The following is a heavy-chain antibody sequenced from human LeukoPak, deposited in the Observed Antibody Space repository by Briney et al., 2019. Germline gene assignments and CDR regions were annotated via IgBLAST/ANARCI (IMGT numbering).Heavy chain of an antibody. Sequence: ASVKVSCKASGYTFTSYDINWVRQATEQGLEWMGWMNPNSGNTGYAQKFQGRVTMTRNTSISTAYMELSSLRSEDTAVYYCARAKIAAAGMKVWVRGEYFQHWGQGTLVTVSS. CDR3: ARAKIAAAGMKVWVRGEYFQH. CDR2: MNPNSGNT. D-gene: IGHD6-13*01. J-gene: IGHJ1*01. CDR1: GYTFTSYD. V-gene: IGHV1-8*01.